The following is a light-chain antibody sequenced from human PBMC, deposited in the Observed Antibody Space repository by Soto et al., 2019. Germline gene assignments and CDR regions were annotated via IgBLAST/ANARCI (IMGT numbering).Light chain of an antibody. Sequence: QSVLTQPASVSGSPGQSITISCTGTSGDIGSYNRVSWYQQHPGKAPKLIIYEVTDRPPGVSNRFSGSKSGNTASLTISGLQAEDEAEYYCSSYTNINTRACVFGTGTKVT. CDR2: EVT. J-gene: IGLJ1*01. CDR3: SSYTNINTRACV. CDR1: SGDIGSYNR. V-gene: IGLV2-14*01.